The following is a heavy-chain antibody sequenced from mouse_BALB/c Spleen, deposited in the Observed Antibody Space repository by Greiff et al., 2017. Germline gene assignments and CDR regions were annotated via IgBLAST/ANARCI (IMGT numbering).Heavy chain of an antibody. V-gene: IGHV14-1*02. CDR2: IDPENGNT. CDR3: ARAITNYFDY. Sequence: VQLQQSGAELVRPGALVKLSCKASGFNIKDYYMPWVKQRPEQGLEWIGWIDPENGNTIYDPKFQGKASITADTSSNTAYLQLSSLTSEDTAVYYCARAITNYFDYWGQGTTLTVSS. D-gene: IGHD2-4*01. CDR1: GFNIKDYY. J-gene: IGHJ2*01.